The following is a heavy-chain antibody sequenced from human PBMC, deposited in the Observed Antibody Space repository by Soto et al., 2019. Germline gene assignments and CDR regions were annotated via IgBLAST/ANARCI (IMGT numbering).Heavy chain of an antibody. Sequence: QVQLQQWGAGLLKPSETLSLTCAVYGGSFSGYYWSWIRQPPGKGLEWIGEINHSGSTNYNPSLKSRVTISVDTAKNQCSLKLSAVTAADTAVYYCARGKRVVPAAMPANYYYYMDVWGKGTTVTVSS. CDR2: INHSGST. J-gene: IGHJ6*03. CDR3: ARGKRVVPAAMPANYYYYMDV. V-gene: IGHV4-34*01. D-gene: IGHD2-2*01. CDR1: GGSFSGYY.